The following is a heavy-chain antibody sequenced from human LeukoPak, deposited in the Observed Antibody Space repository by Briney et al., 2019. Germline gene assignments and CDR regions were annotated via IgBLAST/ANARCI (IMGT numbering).Heavy chain of an antibody. D-gene: IGHD2-15*01. CDR2: IIPIFGTA. CDR1: GGTFSSYA. CDR3: ARAGVVVVAAPFDY. V-gene: IGHV1-69*13. Sequence: SVKVSCKASGGTFSSYAISWMRQAPGQGLEWMGGIIPIFGTANYAQKFQGRVTITADESTSTAYMELSSLRSEDTAVYYCARAGVVVVAAPFDYWGQGTLVTVSS. J-gene: IGHJ4*02.